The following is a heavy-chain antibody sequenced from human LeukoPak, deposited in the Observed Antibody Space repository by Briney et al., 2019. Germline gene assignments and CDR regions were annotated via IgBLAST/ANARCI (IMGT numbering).Heavy chain of an antibody. J-gene: IGHJ4*02. D-gene: IGHD6-6*01. CDR2: ISSSSSTI. CDR1: GFTFSSYN. V-gene: IGHV3-48*01. Sequence: PGGSLRLSCAASGFTFSSYNMNWVRQAPGKGLEWVAYISSSSSTIYYADSVKGRFTISRDNAKNSLYLQMNSLRAEDTAVYYCARVQKIKRWGSSSSPFDYWGQGTLVTVSS. CDR3: ARVQKIKRWGSSSSPFDY.